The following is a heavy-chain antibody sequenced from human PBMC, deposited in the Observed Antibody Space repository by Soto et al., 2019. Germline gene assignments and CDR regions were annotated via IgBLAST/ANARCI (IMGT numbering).Heavy chain of an antibody. J-gene: IGHJ6*02. CDR3: AKGIVVVVAASSGGALDV. D-gene: IGHD2-15*01. V-gene: IGHV3-30*18. CDR2: ISYDGSNK. CDR1: GFTFSSYG. Sequence: QVQLVESGGGVVQPGRSLRLSCAASGFTFSSYGMHWVRQAPGKGLEGVAVISYDGSNKYYADSVKGRFTISRDNSKNTLYLHMNSLRAEDTAVYYCAKGIVVVVAASSGGALDVWGQGTTVTVSS.